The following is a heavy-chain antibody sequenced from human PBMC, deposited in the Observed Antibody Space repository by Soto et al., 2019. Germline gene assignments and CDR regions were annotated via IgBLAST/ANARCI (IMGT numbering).Heavy chain of an antibody. CDR1: GFTFDDYG. CDR3: AKGQGNWNDGDGFDI. D-gene: IGHD1-1*01. Sequence: EVQLVESGGGLVQPGRSLRLSCAASGFTFDDYGMHWVRQAPGKGLEWVSGISWNSGSIGYADSVKGRFTISRDNARNSLYLQMNSLRAEDTALYYCAKGQGNWNDGDGFDIWCQGTTVTVSS. V-gene: IGHV3-9*01. CDR2: ISWNSGSI. J-gene: IGHJ3*02.